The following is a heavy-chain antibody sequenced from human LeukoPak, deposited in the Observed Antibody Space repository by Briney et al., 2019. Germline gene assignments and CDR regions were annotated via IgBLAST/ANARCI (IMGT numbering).Heavy chain of an antibody. V-gene: IGHV4-4*07. D-gene: IGHD6-19*01. CDR3: ARVIGQWLVVGAFDS. CDR1: SGSINSHY. Sequence: SETLSLNCTVYSGSINSHYWSWIRQPAGNGLEWIGRISTSGSTNYIPSLKSRVTMSVDTSKNQFSLKLSSVTAADTAVYYCARVIGQWLVVGAFDSWGQGTMVTVSS. CDR2: ISTSGST. J-gene: IGHJ3*02.